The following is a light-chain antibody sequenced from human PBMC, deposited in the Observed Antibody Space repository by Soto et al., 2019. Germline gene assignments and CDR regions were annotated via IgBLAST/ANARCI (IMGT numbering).Light chain of an antibody. J-gene: IGLJ2*01. CDR3: LLSYSGARSVV. CDR1: TGAVTSGHY. V-gene: IGLV7-46*01. CDR2: DTS. Sequence: QAVVTQEPSLTVSPGGTVTLTCGSSTGAVTSGHYPYWFQQKPGQAPRTLIYDTSNKHSWTPARFSGSLLGGKAALTLSGAQPEEEAAYYCLLSYSGARSVVFGGGTKLTVL.